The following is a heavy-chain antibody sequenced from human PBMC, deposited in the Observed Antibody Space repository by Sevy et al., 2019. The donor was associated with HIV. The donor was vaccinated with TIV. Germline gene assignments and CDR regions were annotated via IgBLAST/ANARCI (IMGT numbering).Heavy chain of an antibody. J-gene: IGHJ4*02. Sequence: ASVKVSCKASGYTFTEYYVHWLRQAPGQGLEWMGWINPQTGGTYFAKKFQDRVTLTTATSINAVYMELSWLKFDDTAVFYCARMGDYFDTSGYYPLKYWGLGTLVTVSS. CDR1: GYTFTEYY. D-gene: IGHD3-22*01. V-gene: IGHV1-2*02. CDR2: INPQTGGT. CDR3: ARMGDYFDTSGYYPLKY.